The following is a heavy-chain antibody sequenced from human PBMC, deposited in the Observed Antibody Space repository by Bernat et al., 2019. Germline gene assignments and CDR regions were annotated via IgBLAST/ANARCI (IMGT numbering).Heavy chain of an antibody. CDR1: GGSVNSSSYY. CDR2: IYYSGST. Sequence: QLQLQESGPGLVKPSETLSLTSTVSGGSVNSSSYYWGWTRQPPGEGLEWIGIIYYSGSTYYNPSLKSRVTISVDTSKNQFSLKLSSVTAADTAIYYCATCHAPNYDFWSGYYGGCYFDYWGQGTLVTVSS. D-gene: IGHD3-3*01. CDR3: ATCHAPNYDFWSGYYGGCYFDY. J-gene: IGHJ4*02. V-gene: IGHV4-39*01.